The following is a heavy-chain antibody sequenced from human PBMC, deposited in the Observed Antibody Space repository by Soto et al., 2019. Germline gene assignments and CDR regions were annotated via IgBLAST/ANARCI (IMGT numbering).Heavy chain of an antibody. D-gene: IGHD3-16*02. CDR3: ATGGKYDYVWGSYRSGVYYYYGMDV. J-gene: IGHJ6*02. CDR1: GDTPTELS. V-gene: IGHV1-24*01. CDR2: FDPEDGET. Sequence: ASVKLSCKVCGDTPTELSMHWVRQAPEKGLEWMGGFDPEDGETIYAQKFQGRVTMTEDTSTDTAYMELSSLRSEDTAVYYCATGGKYDYVWGSYRSGVYYYYGMDVWGQGTTVTVSS.